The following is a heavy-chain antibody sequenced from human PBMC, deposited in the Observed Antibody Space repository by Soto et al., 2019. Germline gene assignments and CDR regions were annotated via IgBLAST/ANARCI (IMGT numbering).Heavy chain of an antibody. CDR3: ARDEAAAAHYGYYGMDV. V-gene: IGHV4-4*02. Sequence: PSETLSLTCAVSGGSISSSNWWSWVRQPPGKGLEWIGEIYHSGSTNYNPSLKSRVTISVDKSKNQFSLKLSSVTAADTAVYYCARDEAAAAHYGYYGMDVWGQGTTVTVSS. D-gene: IGHD6-13*01. CDR1: GGSISSSNW. J-gene: IGHJ6*02. CDR2: IYHSGST.